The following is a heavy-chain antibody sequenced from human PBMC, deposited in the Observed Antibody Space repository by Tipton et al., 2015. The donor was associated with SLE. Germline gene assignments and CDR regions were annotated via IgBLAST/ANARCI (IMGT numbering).Heavy chain of an antibody. CDR3: ARDRDYGDYRRNAFDI. J-gene: IGHJ3*02. CDR2: ISSSSSTI. CDR1: GFTFSSYS. D-gene: IGHD4-17*01. V-gene: IGHV3-48*01. Sequence: SLRLSCAASGFTFSSYSMNWVRQAPGKGLEWVSYISSSSSTIYYADSVKGRFTISRDNAKNSLYLQMNSLRAEDTAVYYCARDRDYGDYRRNAFDIWGQGTMVTVSS.